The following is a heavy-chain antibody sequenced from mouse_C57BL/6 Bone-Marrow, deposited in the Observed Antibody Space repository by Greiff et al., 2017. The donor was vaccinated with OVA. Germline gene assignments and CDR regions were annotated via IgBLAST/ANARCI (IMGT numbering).Heavy chain of an antibody. Sequence: EVKLVESGGGLVKPGGSLKLSCAASGFTFSDYGMHWVRQAPEKGLEWVAYISSGSSTIYYADTVKGRFTISRDNAKNTLYLQMISLRSEDTAMYYCEGIESGDFDVWGRGTTVTVSS. V-gene: IGHV5-17*01. CDR1: GFTFSDYG. CDR2: ISSGSSTI. CDR3: EGIESGDFDV. J-gene: IGHJ1*03.